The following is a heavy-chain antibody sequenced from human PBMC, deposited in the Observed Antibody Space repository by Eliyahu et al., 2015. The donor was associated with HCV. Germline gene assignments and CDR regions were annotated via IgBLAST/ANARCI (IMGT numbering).Heavy chain of an antibody. CDR3: ARVQLLADDVFNI. Sequence: GGLVQPGGSLRLSCAASGFALSNFWMHWVRQVPGKGLLWVARIGKDGSDTNYADSVKGRLTISRDNAKNTMYLEMNSLRAEDTAIYYCARVQLLADDVFNIWGQGTVVTVSS. CDR1: GFALSNFW. V-gene: IGHV3-74*01. CDR2: IGKDGSDT. J-gene: IGHJ3*02.